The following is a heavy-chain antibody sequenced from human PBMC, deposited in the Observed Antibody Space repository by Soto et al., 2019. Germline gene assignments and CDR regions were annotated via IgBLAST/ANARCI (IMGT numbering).Heavy chain of an antibody. V-gene: IGHV3-23*01. D-gene: IGHD6-19*01. Sequence: PGGSLRLSCAASGFIFSGSALHWVRQAPGKGLEWVSSISSGGTTTFYAASVEGRFTISRDKSKNTLYLQMNSLRADDTAVYYCAREGGSIGGWFGRKFDSWGQGTQVTVSS. CDR3: AREGGSIGGWFGRKFDS. CDR2: ISSGGTTT. CDR1: GFIFSGSA. J-gene: IGHJ4*02.